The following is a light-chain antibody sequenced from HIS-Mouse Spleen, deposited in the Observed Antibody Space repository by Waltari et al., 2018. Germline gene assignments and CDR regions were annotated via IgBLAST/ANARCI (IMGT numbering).Light chain of an antibody. V-gene: IGKV1-8*01. Sequence: AIRMTQSPSSFSASTGDRVTITCRASQGISSYLAWYQQKPGKAPKLLIYAASTLQSGVPSRFSGIGFGTDFTFTISCLQSEDFATYYCQQYYSYPPYTFGQGTKLEIK. CDR2: AAS. CDR3: QQYYSYPPYT. CDR1: QGISSY. J-gene: IGKJ2*01.